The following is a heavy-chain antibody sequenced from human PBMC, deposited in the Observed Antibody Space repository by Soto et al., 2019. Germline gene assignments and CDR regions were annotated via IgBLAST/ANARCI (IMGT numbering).Heavy chain of an antibody. CDR3: ARVDSPRGWIDY. J-gene: IGHJ4*02. D-gene: IGHD6-19*01. CDR2: ISSSSSYI. Sequence: GGSLRLSCAASGFTFSSYSMNWVRQAPGKGLEWVSSISSSSSYIYYADSVKGRFTISRDNAKNSLYLQMNSLRAEDTAVYYCARVDSPRGWIDYWGQGTLVTVSS. CDR1: GFTFSSYS. V-gene: IGHV3-21*01.